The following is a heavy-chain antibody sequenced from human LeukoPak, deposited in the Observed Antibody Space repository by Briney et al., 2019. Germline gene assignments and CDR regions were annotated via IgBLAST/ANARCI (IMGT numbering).Heavy chain of an antibody. V-gene: IGHV1-2*02. D-gene: IGHD3-22*01. CDR3: ARLNRDYYDSSGYPSGWFDP. CDR1: GYTFTGYY. CDR2: INPNSGGT. J-gene: IGHJ5*02. Sequence: ASVKVSCKASGYTFTGYYMHWVRQAPGQGLEWMGWINPNSGGTNYAQKFQGRVTMTRDTSISTAYMELSSLRSEDTAVYYCARLNRDYYDSSGYPSGWFDPWGQGTLVTVSS.